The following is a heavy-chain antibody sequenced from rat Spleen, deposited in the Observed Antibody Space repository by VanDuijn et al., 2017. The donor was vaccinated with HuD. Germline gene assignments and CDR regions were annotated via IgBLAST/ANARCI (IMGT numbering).Heavy chain of an antibody. J-gene: IGHJ1*01. V-gene: IGHV5-29*01. CDR3: ATRDWYFDF. Sequence: EVQLVESDGGLVQPGRSLKLSCAASGFTFSDYYMAWVRQAPTKGLEWVATISSDGRRNYYRDSVKGRFTISRDNAKSSLYLQMDSLRSEDTATYDCATRDWYFDFWGPGTMVTVSS. CDR2: ISSDGRRN. CDR1: GFTFSDYY.